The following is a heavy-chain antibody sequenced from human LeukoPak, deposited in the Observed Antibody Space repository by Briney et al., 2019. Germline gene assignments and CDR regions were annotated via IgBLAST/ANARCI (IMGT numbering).Heavy chain of an antibody. CDR1: GFTFSSYS. CDR2: INREGSST. J-gene: IGHJ4*02. Sequence: PGGSLRLSCAAPGFTFSSYSMNWVRQAPGKGLEWVSRINREGSSTNYADSVQGRFTISRDNAKNTLYLQMNSLRAEDTAVYYCARGVNGAYYVDYWGQGTLVTVSS. CDR3: ARGVNGAYYVDY. V-gene: IGHV3-74*01. D-gene: IGHD2-21*02.